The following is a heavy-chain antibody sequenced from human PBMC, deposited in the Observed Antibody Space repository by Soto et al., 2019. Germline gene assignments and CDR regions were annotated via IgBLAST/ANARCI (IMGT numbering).Heavy chain of an antibody. CDR3: AITYCRDNSCPRDFDF. V-gene: IGHV1-69*02. CDR2: FIPILDMA. D-gene: IGHD2-21*01. CDR1: GGTFNTYT. J-gene: IGHJ4*02. Sequence: QVQVVQSGAEVKKPESSVKVSCKPSGGTFNTYTVNWVRLAPGHGLEWMGRFIPILDMANYAQKFQDRVTIPADRSTSTAYMALNSLTSDDTAVYYCAITYCRDNSCPRDFDFWSPGTRVTVSS.